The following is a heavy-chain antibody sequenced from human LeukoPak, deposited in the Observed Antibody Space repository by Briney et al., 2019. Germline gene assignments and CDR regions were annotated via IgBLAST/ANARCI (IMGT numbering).Heavy chain of an antibody. CDR1: GGSFSSSSYY. CDR2: IYYSGST. CDR3: ARCHYYGSGSHNWFDP. V-gene: IGHV4-39*07. J-gene: IGHJ5*02. Sequence: SETLSLTCTVSGGSFSSSSYYWGWIRQPPGKGLEWIGSIYYSGSTYYNPSLKSRVTISVDTSKNQSSLKLSSVTAADTAVYYCARCHYYGSGSHNWFDPWGQGTLVTVSS. D-gene: IGHD3-10*01.